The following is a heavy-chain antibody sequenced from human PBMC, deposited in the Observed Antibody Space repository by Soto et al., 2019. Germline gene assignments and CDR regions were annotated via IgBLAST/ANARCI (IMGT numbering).Heavy chain of an antibody. J-gene: IGHJ6*02. CDR1: GYTFTRSG. CDR3: ARVAVAPYYYYGMDV. CDR2: ISTYNGDT. D-gene: IGHD5-12*01. Sequence: QVQLVQSGAEVKKPGASVKVSCKASGYTFTRSGISWVRQAPGQGLEWRGWISTYNGDTNYAQTFQGRVTMTTDTSTRTGHVEVWSLRSDDTAVYYCARVAVAPYYYYGMDVWGQGTPVTVSS. V-gene: IGHV1-18*01.